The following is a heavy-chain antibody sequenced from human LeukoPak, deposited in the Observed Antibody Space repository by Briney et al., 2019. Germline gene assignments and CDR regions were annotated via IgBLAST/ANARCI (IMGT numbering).Heavy chain of an antibody. CDR2: INPTSGGT. J-gene: IGHJ4*02. Sequence: GASVKVSCKASGYTFICYYLHWVRQAPGQGLEWMGWINPTSGGTNYAQKFQDRVTMTRDTSINTAYMELSRLTSDDTAVYYCARLVALSTTASYWGQGTLLIVSS. V-gene: IGHV1-2*02. D-gene: IGHD5/OR15-5a*01. CDR1: GYTFICYY. CDR3: ARLVALSTTASY.